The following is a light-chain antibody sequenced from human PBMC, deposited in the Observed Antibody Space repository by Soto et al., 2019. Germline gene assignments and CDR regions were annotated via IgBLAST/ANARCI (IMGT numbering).Light chain of an antibody. V-gene: IGLV2-14*01. CDR3: SSYTSSSTLV. CDR2: EVS. CDR1: SSDVGGYNH. Sequence: QSALTQPASVSGSPGQSITISCTGTSSDVGGYNHVSWYQQHPGKAPKLMIYEVSNRPSGVSNLFSGSKSGNTASLTISGRQAEDEADSYCSSYTSSSTLVFGTGTQLTVL. J-gene: IGLJ1*01.